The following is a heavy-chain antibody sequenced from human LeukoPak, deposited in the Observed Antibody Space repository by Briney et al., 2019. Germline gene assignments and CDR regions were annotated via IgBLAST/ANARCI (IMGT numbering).Heavy chain of an antibody. CDR3: ARDAGGRTQREGWFDP. V-gene: IGHV3-7*01. D-gene: IGHD1-26*01. CDR2: IKQDGSEK. J-gene: IGHJ5*02. Sequence: PGGSLRLSCAGTGYTFSSAWMHWVRQAPGKWLEWAANIKQDGSEKYYVDSVKGRFTISRDNAKNSLYLQMNSLRVEDTAVYYCARDAGGRTQREGWFDPWGQGTLVTVSS. CDR1: GYTFSSAW.